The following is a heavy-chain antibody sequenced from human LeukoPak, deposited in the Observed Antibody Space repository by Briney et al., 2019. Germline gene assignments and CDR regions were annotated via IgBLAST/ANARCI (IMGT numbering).Heavy chain of an antibody. CDR1: GGSISSSSYY. CDR3: ASNPGGDVLLWFGEYPSWFDP. D-gene: IGHD3-10*01. V-gene: IGHV4-39*07. J-gene: IGHJ5*02. Sequence: PSETLSLTCTVSGGSISSSSYYWGWIRQPPGKGLEWIGSIYYSGSTYYNPSLKSRVTISVDTSKNQFSLKLSSVTAADTAVYYCASNPGGDVLLWFGEYPSWFDPWGQGTLVTVSS. CDR2: IYYSGST.